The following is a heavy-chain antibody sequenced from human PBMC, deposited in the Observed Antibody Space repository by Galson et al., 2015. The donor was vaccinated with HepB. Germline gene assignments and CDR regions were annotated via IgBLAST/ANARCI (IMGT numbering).Heavy chain of an antibody. CDR3: AKYYYDDSGSIDY. J-gene: IGHJ4*02. Sequence: CAASGFTFSTYGMHWVRQAPGKGLEWVAFISYDGSNKYYVDSVKGRFTIARDNSKNTLYLQMNSLRAEDTAVYYCAKYYYDDSGSIDYWGQGTLVTVSS. D-gene: IGHD3-22*01. CDR2: ISYDGSNK. V-gene: IGHV3-30*18. CDR1: GFTFSTYG.